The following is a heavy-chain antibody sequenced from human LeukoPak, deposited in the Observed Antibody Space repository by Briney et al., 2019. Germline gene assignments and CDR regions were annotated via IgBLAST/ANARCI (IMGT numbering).Heavy chain of an antibody. D-gene: IGHD3-16*01. Sequence: GASVKVSCKASGDTFSGYYIHWVRQTPGQRPEWMGWINPNNGGTNYPQKFQGRITMTRDTSMTTVYMELNSLTSDDTAVYYCAGVYGSMTTQMSYYYYMDVWGKGTTVTISS. CDR2: INPNNGGT. CDR1: GDTFSGYY. J-gene: IGHJ6*03. V-gene: IGHV1-2*02. CDR3: AGVYGSMTTQMSYYYYMDV.